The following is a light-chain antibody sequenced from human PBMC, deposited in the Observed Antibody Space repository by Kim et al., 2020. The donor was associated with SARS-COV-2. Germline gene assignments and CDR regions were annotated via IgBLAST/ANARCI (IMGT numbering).Light chain of an antibody. CDR3: QSADSSGTYQV. CDR2: KDS. J-gene: IGLJ3*02. Sequence: SYELTQPPSVSVSPGQTARITCSGDALSKQYAYWYQQKPGQAPILVIYKDSERPSGIPERFSGSSSETTVTLTISGVQAEDEADYYCQSADSSGTYQVFGGGTQLTVL. V-gene: IGLV3-25*03. CDR1: ALSKQY.